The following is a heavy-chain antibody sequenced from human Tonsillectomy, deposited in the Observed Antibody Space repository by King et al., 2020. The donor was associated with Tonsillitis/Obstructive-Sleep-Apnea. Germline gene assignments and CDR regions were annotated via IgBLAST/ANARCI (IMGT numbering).Heavy chain of an antibody. Sequence: VQLVESGGGLVQPGGSLRLSCAASGFTFRIYGMSWVRQAPGKGLEWVSAISGAGDYTYYADSVKGRFTISRDNSKNTLYLQMDSLRAEDTAVYYCAKDLWYGVYCGVTSCYKENYWGQGTLVTVSS. CDR3: AKDLWYGVYCGVTSCYKENY. D-gene: IGHD2-2*02. V-gene: IGHV3-23*04. J-gene: IGHJ4*02. CDR2: ISGAGDYT. CDR1: GFTFRIYG.